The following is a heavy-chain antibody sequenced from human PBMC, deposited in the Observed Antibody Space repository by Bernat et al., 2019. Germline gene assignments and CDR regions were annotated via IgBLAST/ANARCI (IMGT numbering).Heavy chain of an antibody. D-gene: IGHD1-26*01. CDR2: TSAYKGNP. CDR3: ARVSWSGSYSAIALPDNDY. Sequence: VQLVQPGPEVKKPGASVKVSCKASGYPFTSYGISGVRQAPGKGLGGWGWTSAYKGNPNYAQKLQGRVTMTTETSTSTAYMELRSLRSDDTAVYYCARVSWSGSYSAIALPDNDYWGQGTLVTVSS. CDR1: GYPFTSYG. V-gene: IGHV1-18*01. J-gene: IGHJ4*02.